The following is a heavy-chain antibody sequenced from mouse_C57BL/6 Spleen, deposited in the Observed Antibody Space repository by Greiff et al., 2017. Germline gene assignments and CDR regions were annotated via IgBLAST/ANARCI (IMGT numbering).Heavy chain of an antibody. CDR1: GYTFTSYW. V-gene: IGHV1-55*01. Sequence: VQLQQPGAELVKPGASVKMSCKASGYTFTSYWITWVKQRPGQGLEWIGDIYPGSGSTNYNEKFKSKATLTVDTSSSTAYMQISSLTSEDSAVYYCARGGLRGPYYAMDYWGQGTSVTVSS. D-gene: IGHD2-4*01. CDR3: ARGGLRGPYYAMDY. J-gene: IGHJ4*01. CDR2: IYPGSGST.